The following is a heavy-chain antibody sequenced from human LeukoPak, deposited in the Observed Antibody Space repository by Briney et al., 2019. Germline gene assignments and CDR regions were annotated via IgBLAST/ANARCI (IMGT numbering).Heavy chain of an antibody. CDR1: GFTVSSNY. V-gene: IGHV3-66*01. CDR2: IYSGGST. CDR3: ARGSSVVYFDY. J-gene: IGHJ4*02. D-gene: IGHD2-15*01. Sequence: GGSLRLSCAASGFTVSSNYMSWVRQAPGKGLEWVSVIYSGGSTYYADSVKGRFTISRDNSKNTLYLQMNSLRAEDTAVYYCARGSSVVYFDYWGQGTLVTVSS.